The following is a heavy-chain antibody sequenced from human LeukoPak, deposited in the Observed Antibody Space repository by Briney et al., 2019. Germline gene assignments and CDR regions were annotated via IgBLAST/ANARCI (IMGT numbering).Heavy chain of an antibody. D-gene: IGHD2-2*01. CDR3: ARDIVVVPAAPSYDAFDI. V-gene: IGHV1-69*05. CDR2: IIPIFGTA. Sequence: SVKVSCKASGGTFSSYAIIWVRQAPAQGLEWMGGIIPIFGTANYAQKFQGRVTITTDESTSTAYMELSSLRSEDTAVYYCARDIVVVPAAPSYDAFDIWGQGTMVPVSS. J-gene: IGHJ3*02. CDR1: GGTFSSYA.